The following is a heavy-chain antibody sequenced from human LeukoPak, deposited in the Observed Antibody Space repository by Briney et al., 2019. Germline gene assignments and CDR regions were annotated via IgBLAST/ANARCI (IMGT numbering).Heavy chain of an antibody. V-gene: IGHV3-21*01. CDR1: GFTFSSYG. Sequence: GGSLRLSCAASGFTFSSYGMHWVRQAPGKGLEWVSSISCSSSYIYYADSVKGRFTISRDNAKNSLYLQMNSLRAEDTAVYYCARDGDYYDSSGYPKQWGQGTLVTVSS. J-gene: IGHJ4*02. CDR3: ARDGDYYDSSGYPKQ. D-gene: IGHD3-22*01. CDR2: ISCSSSYI.